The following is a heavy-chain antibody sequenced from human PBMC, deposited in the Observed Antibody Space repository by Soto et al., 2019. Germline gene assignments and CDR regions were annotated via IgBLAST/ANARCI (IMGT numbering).Heavy chain of an antibody. CDR1: GFTFSSYG. CDR2: ISYDGSNK. D-gene: IGHD2-2*01. J-gene: IGHJ6*03. V-gene: IGHV3-30*18. CDR3: AKDMGYCSSTSCPLTGYYYYYMDV. Sequence: GGSLRLSCAASGFTFSSYGMHWVRQAPGKGLEWVAVISYDGSNKYYADSVKGRFTISRDNSKNTLYLQMNSLRAEDTAVYYCAKDMGYCSSTSCPLTGYYYYYMDVWGKGTKVTV.